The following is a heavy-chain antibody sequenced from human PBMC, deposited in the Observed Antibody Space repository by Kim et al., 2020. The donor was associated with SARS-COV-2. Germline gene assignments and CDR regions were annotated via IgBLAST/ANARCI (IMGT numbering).Heavy chain of an antibody. J-gene: IGHJ5*02. CDR1: GFTVSSNY. V-gene: IGHV3-53*04. CDR3: ARERYYYDSSGYYNWFDP. CDR2: IYSGGST. D-gene: IGHD3-22*01. Sequence: GGSLRLSCAASGFTVSSNYMSWVRQAPGKGLEWVSVIYSGGSTYYADSVKGRFTISRHNSKNTLYLQMNSLRAEDTAVYYCARERYYYDSSGYYNWFDPWGQGTLVTVCS.